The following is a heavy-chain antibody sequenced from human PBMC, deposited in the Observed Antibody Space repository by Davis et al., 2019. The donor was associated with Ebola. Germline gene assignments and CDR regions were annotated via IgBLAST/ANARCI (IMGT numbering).Heavy chain of an antibody. D-gene: IGHD3-3*01. J-gene: IGHJ5*02. Sequence: MPSETLSLTCTVSGGSISSYYWSWIRQPPGKGLEWIGYIYYSGSTNYNPSLKSRVTISVDTSKNQFSLKLSSVTAAETAVYYCARVGYDFWSGYYTGNWFDPWGQGTLVTVSS. V-gene: IGHV4-59*01. CDR3: ARVGYDFWSGYYTGNWFDP. CDR2: IYYSGST. CDR1: GGSISSYY.